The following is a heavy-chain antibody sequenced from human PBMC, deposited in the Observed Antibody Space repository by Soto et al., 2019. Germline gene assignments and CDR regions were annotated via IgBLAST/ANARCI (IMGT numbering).Heavy chain of an antibody. Sequence: PGGSLRLSCAASGFTFSTYSMSWVRQAPGKGLEWVSYISSISSTVYYADSVKGRFTISRDNAKNSLYLHMNSLSAEDTAVYYCARDRGCSGGICYRDLGYWGQGTLVTVSS. CDR2: ISSISSTV. D-gene: IGHD2-15*01. CDR3: ARDRGCSGGICYRDLGY. V-gene: IGHV3-48*01. CDR1: GFTFSTYS. J-gene: IGHJ4*02.